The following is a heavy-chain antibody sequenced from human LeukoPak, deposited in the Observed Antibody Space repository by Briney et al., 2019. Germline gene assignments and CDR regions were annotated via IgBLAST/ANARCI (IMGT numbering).Heavy chain of an antibody. J-gene: IGHJ4*02. CDR3: ATFLAAGIRAPDY. D-gene: IGHD6-13*01. Sequence: GESLKISCKGSGYSFTSYWIGWVRQMPGKGLEWMGIIYPGDSDTRYSPSFRGQVTISADKSISTAYLQWSSLKASDTAMYYCATFLAAGIRAPDYWGQGTLVTVSS. CDR1: GYSFTSYW. CDR2: IYPGDSDT. V-gene: IGHV5-51*01.